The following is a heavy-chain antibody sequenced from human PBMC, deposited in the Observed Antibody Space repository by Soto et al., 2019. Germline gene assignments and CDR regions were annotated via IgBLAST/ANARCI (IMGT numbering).Heavy chain of an antibody. CDR1: GFTFSSYA. CDR3: AIADTMIVMAWYFDL. D-gene: IGHD3-22*01. Sequence: EVQLLESGGGLVQPGGSLRLSCAASGFTFSSYAMSWVRQAPGKGLEWVSAISGSGGSTYYADSVKGRFTISRDNSKNTLYLQMNSLRAEDTAVCCCAIADTMIVMAWYFDLWGRGTLVTVSS. CDR2: ISGSGGST. J-gene: IGHJ2*01. V-gene: IGHV3-23*01.